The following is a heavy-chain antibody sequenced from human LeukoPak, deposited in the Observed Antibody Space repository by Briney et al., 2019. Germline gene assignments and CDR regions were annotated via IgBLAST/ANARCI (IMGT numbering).Heavy chain of an antibody. J-gene: IGHJ6*02. V-gene: IGHV3-7*01. CDR1: GFTFGDSW. CDR3: ATYTHWVAGDV. Sequence: GGSLRLSCAASGFTFGDSWMSWVRQAPGKGLEWVANMNQDGSAKGYVDSVKGRFTISRDNARNSLYLQMSSLRPEDTAVYYCATYTHWVAGDVWGQGTTVTVSS. D-gene: IGHD3-16*01. CDR2: MNQDGSAK.